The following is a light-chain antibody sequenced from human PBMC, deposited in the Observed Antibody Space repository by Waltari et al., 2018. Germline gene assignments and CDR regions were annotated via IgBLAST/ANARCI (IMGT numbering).Light chain of an antibody. J-gene: IGKJ4*01. V-gene: IGKV1-33*01. CDR3: QQYDNRPLT. CDR1: QDITNY. CDR2: DAS. Sequence: DIQMTQSPSSLSASVGDRVTITCQASQDITNYLNWYQQKPGKAPKLLISDASNLETGVPSKCSGSGSGTEFTFTIRSLKPEDIATYYCQQYDNRPLTFGGGTKVDIK.